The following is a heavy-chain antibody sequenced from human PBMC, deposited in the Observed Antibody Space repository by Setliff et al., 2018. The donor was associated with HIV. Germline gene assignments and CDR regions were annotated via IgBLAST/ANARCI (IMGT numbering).Heavy chain of an antibody. CDR3: ATDCAVVGGTGSLDS. CDR2: IKQDGSEK. V-gene: IGHV3-7*05. J-gene: IGHJ4*02. Sequence: GGSLRLSCAASGFTFSTYWMSWVRQAPGKGLEWVANIKQDGSEKNYMDSVKGRFTISRDNAKNSLYLQMNSLRIEDTAVYYCATDCAVVGGTGSLDSWGQGTLVTVSS. D-gene: IGHD1-26*01. CDR1: GFTFSTYW.